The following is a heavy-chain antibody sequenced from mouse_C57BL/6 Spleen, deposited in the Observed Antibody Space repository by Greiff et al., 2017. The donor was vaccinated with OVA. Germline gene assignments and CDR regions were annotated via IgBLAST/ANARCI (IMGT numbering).Heavy chain of an antibody. Sequence: EVKLMESGGGLVKPGGSLKLSCAASGFTFSSYTMSWVRQTPEKRLEWVATISGGGGNTYYPDSVKGRFTISRDNAKNTLYLEMSSLRSEDTALYYCARWGTTVVPFAYWGQGTLVTVSA. V-gene: IGHV5-9*01. D-gene: IGHD1-1*01. J-gene: IGHJ3*01. CDR2: ISGGGGNT. CDR1: GFTFSSYT. CDR3: ARWGTTVVPFAY.